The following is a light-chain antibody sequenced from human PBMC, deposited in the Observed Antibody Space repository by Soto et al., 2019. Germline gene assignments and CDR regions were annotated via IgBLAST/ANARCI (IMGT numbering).Light chain of an antibody. V-gene: IGKV1-9*01. CDR1: QGIDSY. Sequence: IQLNQSPSSVSANVGDRVTITCRASQGIDSYLAWYQQRPGKVPQLLIYETSILQSGVSSRFSGSGSGTEYTLTISSLQPDDFATYYCQHYNSYSEAFGQGTKVDIK. CDR3: QHYNSYSEA. J-gene: IGKJ1*01. CDR2: ETS.